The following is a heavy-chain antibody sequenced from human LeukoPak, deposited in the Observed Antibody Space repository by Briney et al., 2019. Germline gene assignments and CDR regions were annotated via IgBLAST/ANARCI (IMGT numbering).Heavy chain of an antibody. Sequence: PSETLSLTCTVSGGAISSYYWSWIRQPPGKGLEWIGYIYYTGSTNYNPSLKSRVTISLDTSKNQFSLKLSSVTAADTAVYYCASGAVDLRHLQHWGQGTLVTVSS. V-gene: IGHV4-59*08. D-gene: IGHD4/OR15-4a*01. J-gene: IGHJ1*01. CDR2: IYYTGST. CDR3: ASGAVDLRHLQH. CDR1: GGAISSYY.